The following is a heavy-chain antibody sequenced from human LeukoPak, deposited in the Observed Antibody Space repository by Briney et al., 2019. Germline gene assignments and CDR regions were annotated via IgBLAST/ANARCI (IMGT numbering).Heavy chain of an antibody. V-gene: IGHV1-69*04. CDR1: GGTFSSYA. CDR2: IIPILGIA. Sequence: SVKVSCKASGGTFSSYAISWVRQAPGQGLEWMGRIIPILGIANYAQKFQGRVTITADKSTSTAYMELSSLRSEDTAVYYYARDPGGYNYGTRYFDYWGQGTLVTVSS. CDR3: ARDPGGYNYGTRYFDY. D-gene: IGHD5-24*01. J-gene: IGHJ4*02.